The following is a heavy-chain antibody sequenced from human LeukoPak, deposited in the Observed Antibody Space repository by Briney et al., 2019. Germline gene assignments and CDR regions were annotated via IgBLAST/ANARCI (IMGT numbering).Heavy chain of an antibody. CDR3: ARERIYFGSGRDITDARLFYYYGMDV. V-gene: IGHV3-53*01. Sequence: GGSLRLSCAASRFTFSSHAMNWVRQAPGKGLEWVSVIYSDGTTFYSDSVKGRFTISRDNSKNILYLQMNSLRAEDTAVYYCARERIYFGSGRDITDARLFYYYGMDVWGQGTTVTVSS. CDR1: RFTFSSHA. J-gene: IGHJ6*02. D-gene: IGHD3-10*01. CDR2: IYSDGTT.